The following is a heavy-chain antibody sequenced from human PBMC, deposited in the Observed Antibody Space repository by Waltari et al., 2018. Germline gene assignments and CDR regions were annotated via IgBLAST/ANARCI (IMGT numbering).Heavy chain of an antibody. CDR3: AAPITMIVVVITTDYYGMDV. CDR1: GGTFSSYA. CDR2: SIPIFGTA. D-gene: IGHD3-22*01. Sequence: QVQLVQSGAEVKKPGSSVKVSCKASGGTFSSYAISWVRQAPGQGLEWMGGSIPIFGTANYAQKFQGRVTITADESTSTAYMELSSLRSEDTAVYYCAAPITMIVVVITTDYYGMDVWGQGTTVTVSS. V-gene: IGHV1-69*01. J-gene: IGHJ6*02.